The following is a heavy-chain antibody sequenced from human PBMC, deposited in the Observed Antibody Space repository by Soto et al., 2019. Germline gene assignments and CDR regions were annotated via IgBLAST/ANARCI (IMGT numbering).Heavy chain of an antibody. V-gene: IGHV3-15*07. CDR3: TTDLPGYLPQIDY. CDR1: GATFTNAW. J-gene: IGHJ4*02. CDR2: IKGKTDGGTT. Sequence: VHLVESGGGLVKPGGSLRLSCAASGATFTNAWMNWVRQAPGKGLEWVARIKGKTDGGTTDYAAPVKGRFTISRDXXKNMVYLQMNSLNTEDTAVYYCTTDLPGYLPQIDYWGQGTLVSVSS. D-gene: IGHD2-15*01.